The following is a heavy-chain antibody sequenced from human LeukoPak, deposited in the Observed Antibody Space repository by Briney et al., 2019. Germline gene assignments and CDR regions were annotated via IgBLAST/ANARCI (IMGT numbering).Heavy chain of an antibody. CDR1: GGSISSYY. J-gene: IGHJ6*03. Sequence: TSETLSLTCTVSGGSISSYYWSWIRQPPGKGLEWIGYIYYSGSTNYNPSLKSRVTISVDTSKNQFSLKLTSVTAADTAVYYCARTTEGGYTYGYFYYYYMDVWGKGTTVTISS. CDR2: IYYSGST. D-gene: IGHD5-18*01. V-gene: IGHV4-59*01. CDR3: ARTTEGGYTYGYFYYYYMDV.